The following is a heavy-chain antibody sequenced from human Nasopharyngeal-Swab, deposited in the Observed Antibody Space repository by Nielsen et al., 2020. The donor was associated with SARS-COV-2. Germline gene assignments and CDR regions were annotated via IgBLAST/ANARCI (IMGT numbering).Heavy chain of an antibody. CDR3: ARGGSSLGANLEDP. CDR1: GYTFINHD. D-gene: IGHD3-10*01. Sequence: ASLQASCKASGYTFINHDINCVRQSTGQWLEWIGWMSPNSGNTGYAQKFQGRVTMTRNTSTSTAYLELSSLRSEDTAVYYCARGGSSLGANLEDPWGQGTLVIVSS. CDR2: MSPNSGNT. V-gene: IGHV1-8*01. J-gene: IGHJ5*02.